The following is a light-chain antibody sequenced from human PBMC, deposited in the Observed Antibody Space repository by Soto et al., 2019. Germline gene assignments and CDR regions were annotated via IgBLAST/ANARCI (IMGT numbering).Light chain of an antibody. Sequence: QSVLTQPPSVSGAPGQRVTISCAGNTSNIGAGYDVHWYQQFPGTAPRLVIHANTNRPSGVPDRFSGSKSGTSASLAITGLQADDKADYHCQPYDIKLSSPVFGGGTKLTVL. CDR1: TSNIGAGYD. CDR2: ANT. V-gene: IGLV1-40*01. CDR3: QPYDIKLSSPV. J-gene: IGLJ2*01.